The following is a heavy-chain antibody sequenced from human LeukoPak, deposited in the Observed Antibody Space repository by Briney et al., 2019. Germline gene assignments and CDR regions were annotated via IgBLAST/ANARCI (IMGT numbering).Heavy chain of an antibody. J-gene: IGHJ4*02. Sequence: GESLQISCMASGYSFTTHWIGWVRQMPGKGLEWMGIIFPGASDTRYSPSLQGHVTISADQSISTAYLQWSSLKASGTAMYYCARLWWVRGGNRGGNFDYWGQGTLVTVSS. V-gene: IGHV5-51*01. CDR3: ARLWWVRGGNRGGNFDY. CDR1: GYSFTTHW. CDR2: IFPGASDT. D-gene: IGHD3-10*01.